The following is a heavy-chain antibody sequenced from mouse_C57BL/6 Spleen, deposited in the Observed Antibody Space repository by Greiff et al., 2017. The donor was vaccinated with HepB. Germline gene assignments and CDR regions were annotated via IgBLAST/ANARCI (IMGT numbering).Heavy chain of an antibody. CDR1: GFTFSDYG. D-gene: IGHD2-4*01. CDR2: ISNLAYSI. CDR3: ARQKGMITTGYFDV. Sequence: EVHLVESGGGLVQPGGSLKLSCAASGFTFSDYGMAWVRQAPRKGPEWVAFISNLAYSIYYADTVTGRFTISRENAKNTLYLEMSSLRSEDTARYYCARQKGMITTGYFDVWGTGTTVTVSS. V-gene: IGHV5-15*01. J-gene: IGHJ1*03.